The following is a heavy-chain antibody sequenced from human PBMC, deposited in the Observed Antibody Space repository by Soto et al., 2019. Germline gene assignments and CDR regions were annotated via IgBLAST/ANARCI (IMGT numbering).Heavy chain of an antibody. CDR1: GFDFSGSE. CDR3: AKVAPFILGSPI. J-gene: IGHJ4*02. CDR2: ITGSGGAI. V-gene: IGHV3-48*03. Sequence: EVKLEESGGDLVQPGGSLRLSCTASGFDFSGSEMNWFRQTPGKGLEWLAYITGSGGAIFHADSVKGRFSISRDNAKNSLFLEMNTLTVDDAGVYYCAKVAPFILGSPIWGQGTLVTVSS. D-gene: IGHD2-21*01.